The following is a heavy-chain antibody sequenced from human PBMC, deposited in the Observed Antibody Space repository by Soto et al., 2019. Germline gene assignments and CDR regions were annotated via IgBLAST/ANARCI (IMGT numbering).Heavy chain of an antibody. Sequence: SETLSLTCTVSGGSISSYYWSWIRQPAGKGLEWIGRIYTSGSTNYNPSLKSRVTMSVDTSKNHFSLKLSSVPAADTAVYYCATAGIDFWSGYYRDYWGQGTLVTVSS. CDR3: ATAGIDFWSGYYRDY. CDR2: IYTSGST. CDR1: GGSISSYY. J-gene: IGHJ4*02. D-gene: IGHD3-3*01. V-gene: IGHV4-4*07.